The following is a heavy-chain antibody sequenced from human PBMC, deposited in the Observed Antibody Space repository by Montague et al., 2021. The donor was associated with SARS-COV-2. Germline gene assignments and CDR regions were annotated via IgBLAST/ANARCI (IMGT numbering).Heavy chain of an antibody. V-gene: IGHV4-39*01. J-gene: IGHJ2*01. CDR3: ARHYYDSSGYYSPWYFDL. D-gene: IGHD3-22*01. CDR1: GGSISSSSYY. Sequence: SLTCTVSGGSISSSSYYWGWIRQPPGKGLEWIGSIYYSGSTYHNPSLKSRVTISVDTSENQFSLKLSSVTAADTAVYYCARHYYDSSGYYSPWYFDLWGRGALVTVSS. CDR2: IYYSGST.